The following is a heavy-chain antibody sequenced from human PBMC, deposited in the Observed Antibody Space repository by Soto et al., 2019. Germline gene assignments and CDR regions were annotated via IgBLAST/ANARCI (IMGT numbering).Heavy chain of an antibody. D-gene: IGHD3-9*01. V-gene: IGHV4-4*07. CDR2: IYSSGTT. CDR3: ARALRVGPEEYLDF. CDR1: GGSISGHY. Sequence: QVQLQESGPGLVKPSETLSLTCTVSGGSISGHYWSWIRQPAGKGLEWIGRIYSSGTTKYNPTLKRRVTMSIDTSKNQFSLRLNYVTAADTAVYYCARALRVGPEEYLDFWGQGTLVTVSS. J-gene: IGHJ4*02.